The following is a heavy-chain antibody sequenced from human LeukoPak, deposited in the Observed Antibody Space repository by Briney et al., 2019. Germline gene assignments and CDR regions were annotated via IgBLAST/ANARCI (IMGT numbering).Heavy chain of an antibody. D-gene: IGHD3-9*01. CDR2: IYYSGST. CDR3: ARGGWYDSFFDY. CDR1: GGSISSYY. J-gene: IGHJ4*02. V-gene: IGHV4-59*01. Sequence: SETLSLTCTVSGGSISSYYWSWTRQPPGKGLEWIGYIYYSGSTNYNPSLKSRVTISVDTSKNQFSLKLSSVTAADTAVYYCARGGWYDSFFDYRGQGTLVTVSS.